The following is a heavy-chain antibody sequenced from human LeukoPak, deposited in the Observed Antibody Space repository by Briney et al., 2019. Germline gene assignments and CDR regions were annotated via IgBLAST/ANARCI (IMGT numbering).Heavy chain of an antibody. J-gene: IGHJ1*01. Sequence: ASVKVSCKASGYTFISYGISWVRQAPGQGLEWMGWISTYNGNTNYAQKLQGRVTMTTDTSTSTAYMELKSLGSDDTAVYYCTRGPPAYCHPGSCYRTEYFRHWGQGTLVTVSS. CDR2: ISTYNGNT. CDR1: GYTFISYG. CDR3: TRGPPAYCHPGSCYRTEYFRH. V-gene: IGHV1-18*01. D-gene: IGHD2-15*01.